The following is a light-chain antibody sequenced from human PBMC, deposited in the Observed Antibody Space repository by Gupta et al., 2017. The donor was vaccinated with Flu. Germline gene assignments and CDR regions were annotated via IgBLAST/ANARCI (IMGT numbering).Light chain of an antibody. CDR3: AAWDDSQNGGV. Sequence: QSVLAPPPSASGPPGQRITISCSGSNSNLGRNTVNWYQQLPGAAPKLLIYSKNQRPAGVPGRFSGSKSGTAASLAISGLQSEEEADYYCAAWDDSQNGGVFGGGTKLTVL. J-gene: IGLJ3*02. CDR2: SKN. V-gene: IGLV1-44*01. CDR1: NSNLGRNT.